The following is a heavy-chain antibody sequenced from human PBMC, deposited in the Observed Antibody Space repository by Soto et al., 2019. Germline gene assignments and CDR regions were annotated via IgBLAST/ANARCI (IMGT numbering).Heavy chain of an antibody. J-gene: IGHJ6*02. CDR1: GGTFSSYA. Sequence: VQLVQSGAEVKKPGSSVKVSCKAPGGTFSSYAISWVRQAPGQGLEWMGGLIPIFGTANYAQKFQGRVTITADESTSTGYMELSSLRSEDTAVYYCARSQGGSSSLDIYYYYYYGMDVWGQGTTVTVSS. D-gene: IGHD2-15*01. V-gene: IGHV1-69*01. CDR2: LIPIFGTA. CDR3: ARSQGGSSSLDIYYYYYYGMDV.